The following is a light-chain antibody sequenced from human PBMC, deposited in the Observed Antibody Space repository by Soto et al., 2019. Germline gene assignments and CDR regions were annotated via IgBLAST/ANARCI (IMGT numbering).Light chain of an antibody. CDR3: SSYTSSSTRV. J-gene: IGLJ1*01. CDR1: SSDVGGYNY. CDR2: DVN. V-gene: IGLV2-14*01. Sequence: QSALTQPASVSGSPGQSITISCTGTSSDVGGYNYVSWYQQNPGKAPKLMIYDVNSRPSGVSYRFSGSKSGNTASLTISWLQAEDEADYYCSSYTSSSTRVFGTGTKLTVL.